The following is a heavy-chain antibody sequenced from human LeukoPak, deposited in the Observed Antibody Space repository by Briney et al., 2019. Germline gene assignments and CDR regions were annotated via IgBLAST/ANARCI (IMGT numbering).Heavy chain of an antibody. J-gene: IGHJ4*02. D-gene: IGHD2-2*01. CDR2: ISYDGSNK. Sequence: GGSLRLSCAASGFTFSSYGMHWVRQAPGKGLEWVAVISYDGSNKYYADSVKGRFTISRDNSKNTLYLQMNSLRAEDTAVYYCAKGGVVPAAFDYWGQGTLVTASS. CDR3: AKGGVVPAAFDY. CDR1: GFTFSSYG. V-gene: IGHV3-30*18.